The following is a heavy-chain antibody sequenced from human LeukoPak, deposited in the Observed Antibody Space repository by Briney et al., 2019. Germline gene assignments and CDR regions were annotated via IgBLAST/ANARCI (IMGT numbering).Heavy chain of an antibody. D-gene: IGHD2-15*01. J-gene: IGHJ4*02. Sequence: PSATLFLTSSVSGSSISSDYYWGWVRQPPGKGLEWIGSIKHRGRSYYNPSLKSRVTISVDTSKNQFSLQLSSVTAADTAVYYCARVVGATSIDYWGQGILVTVSS. CDR2: IKHRGRS. CDR3: ARVVGATSIDY. CDR1: GSSISSDYY. V-gene: IGHV4-38-2*02.